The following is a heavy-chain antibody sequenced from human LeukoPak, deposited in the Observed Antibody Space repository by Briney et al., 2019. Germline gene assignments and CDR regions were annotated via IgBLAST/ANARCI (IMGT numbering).Heavy chain of an antibody. J-gene: IGHJ5*02. V-gene: IGHV4-39*01. D-gene: IGHD5-18*01. CDR1: GGSISSSSYY. Sequence: PSETLSLTCTVSGGSISSSSYYWGWIRQPPGKGLEWIGSIYYSGSTYYNPSLKSRVTISVDTSKNQFSLKLSSVTAADTAVYYCARQDGYSYAWFGPWGQGTLVTVSS. CDR3: ARQDGYSYAWFGP. CDR2: IYYSGST.